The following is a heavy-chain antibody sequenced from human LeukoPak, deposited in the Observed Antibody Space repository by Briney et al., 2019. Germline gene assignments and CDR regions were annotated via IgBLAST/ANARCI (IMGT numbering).Heavy chain of an antibody. Sequence: SETLSLTCTVSGGSISSGSGSNYWGWIRQPPGKGLEWVGYIFYTGDTSHSPSLKSRLTISLDTSKNQFSLKLRSVTAADTAVYYCARLKMGAYFDLWGRGTLVTVSS. CDR3: ARLKMGAYFDL. V-gene: IGHV4-61*05. J-gene: IGHJ2*01. CDR1: GGSISSGSGSNY. CDR2: IFYTGDT. D-gene: IGHD3-16*01.